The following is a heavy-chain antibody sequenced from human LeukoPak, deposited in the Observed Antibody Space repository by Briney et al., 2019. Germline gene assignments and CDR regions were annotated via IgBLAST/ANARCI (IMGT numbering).Heavy chain of an antibody. CDR2: IYYSGST. CDR3: ARRDDGYATGYNWFDP. CDR1: GGSISSSGYY. Sequence: SETLSLTCTVSGGSISSSGYYWGWIRQPPGKGLEWIGTIYYSGSTYYNPSLKSRVTISVDMSKNQFSLKLSSVTAADTAMYYCARRDDGYATGYNWFDPWGQGTLVTVSS. V-gene: IGHV4-39*07. J-gene: IGHJ5*02. D-gene: IGHD5-24*01.